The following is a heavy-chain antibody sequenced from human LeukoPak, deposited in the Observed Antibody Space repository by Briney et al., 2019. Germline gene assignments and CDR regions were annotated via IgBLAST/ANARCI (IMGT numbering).Heavy chain of an antibody. CDR3: ARRDVGATTSFDY. V-gene: IGHV4-39*07. D-gene: IGHD1-26*01. CDR2: IYYSGST. J-gene: IGHJ4*02. Sequence: PSETLSLTCTVSGGSISSSSYYWGWIRQPPGKGLEWIGSIYYSGSTYYNPSLKSRVTISVDTSKNQFSLKLSSVTAADTAVYYCARRDVGATTSFDYWGQGTLVTVSS. CDR1: GGSISSSSYY.